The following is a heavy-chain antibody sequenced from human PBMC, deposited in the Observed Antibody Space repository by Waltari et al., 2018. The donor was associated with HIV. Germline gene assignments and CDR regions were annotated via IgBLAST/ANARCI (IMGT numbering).Heavy chain of an antibody. J-gene: IGHJ3*02. D-gene: IGHD2-8*01. CDR1: GSPFRSYW. V-gene: IGHV3-74*01. Sequence: EVQLVESGGGLVQPGGSLRLSCAASGSPFRSYWMNSVRQAPGKGLVWVSRIHSDGSSTSYADSVKGRFTISRDNAKNTLYLQMNSLRAEDTAVYYCARGNGHAFDIWGQGTMVTVSS. CDR2: IHSDGSST. CDR3: ARGNGHAFDI.